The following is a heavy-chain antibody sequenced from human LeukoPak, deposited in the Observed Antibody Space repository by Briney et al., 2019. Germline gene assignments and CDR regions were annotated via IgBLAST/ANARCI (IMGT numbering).Heavy chain of an antibody. J-gene: IGHJ5*02. CDR3: ARYRSSTSRQGFDP. V-gene: IGHV4-59*01. CDR1: GGSISSYY. Sequence: SETLSLTCTVSGGSISSYYWSWIRQPPGKGLEWLGYIYYSGSTNYNPSLKSRVTISVDTSKNQFSLKLSSVTAADTAVYYCARYRSSTSRQGFDPWGQGTLVTVSS. D-gene: IGHD2-2*01. CDR2: IYYSGST.